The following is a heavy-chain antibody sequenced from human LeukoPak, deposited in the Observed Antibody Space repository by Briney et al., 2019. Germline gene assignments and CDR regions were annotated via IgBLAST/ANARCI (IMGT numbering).Heavy chain of an antibody. CDR2: IKSKTDGGTT. CDR3: ARDSYSSSWYN. Sequence: GGSLRLSCAASGFTFSNAWMSWVRQAPGKGLEWVGRIKSKTDGGTTDYAAPVKGRFTISRDDSKNTLYLQMDSLKTEDTAVYYCARDSYSSSWYNWGQGTLVTVSS. D-gene: IGHD6-13*01. V-gene: IGHV3-15*01. J-gene: IGHJ4*02. CDR1: GFTFSNAW.